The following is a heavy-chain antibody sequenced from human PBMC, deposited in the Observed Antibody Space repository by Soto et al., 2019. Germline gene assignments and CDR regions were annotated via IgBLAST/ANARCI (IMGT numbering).Heavy chain of an antibody. D-gene: IGHD4-4*01. Sequence: QVQLVESGGGSVKPGGSLRLSCAAPGFTFSDYYMSWIRQAPGQGLAWVSYISFNGGTIYYADSVKGRFTISRDNVENSLYLQMHSLRADDTAVYYCARESAMTTVTTAVAFDVWGQGTVVTVSS. CDR2: ISFNGGTI. J-gene: IGHJ3*01. V-gene: IGHV3-11*01. CDR3: ARESAMTTVTTAVAFDV. CDR1: GFTFSDYY.